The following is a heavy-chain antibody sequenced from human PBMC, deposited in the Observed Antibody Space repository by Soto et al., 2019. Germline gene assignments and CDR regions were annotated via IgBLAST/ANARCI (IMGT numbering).Heavy chain of an antibody. V-gene: IGHV1-2*04. J-gene: IGHJ6*02. CDR3: ARNAGIAGNRSYYYYYGMDV. CDR2: INPNSGGT. D-gene: IGHD1-20*01. Sequence: ASVKVSCKASGYTFTGYYMHWVRQAPGQGLEWMGWINPNSGGTNYAQKFQGWVTMTRDTSISTAYMELSRLRSDDTAVYYCARNAGIAGNRSYYYYYGMDVWGQGTTVTVSS. CDR1: GYTFTGYY.